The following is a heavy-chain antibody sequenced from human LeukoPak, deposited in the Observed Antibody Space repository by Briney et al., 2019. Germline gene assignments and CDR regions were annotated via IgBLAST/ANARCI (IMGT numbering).Heavy chain of an antibody. CDR2: ISYDGSNK. V-gene: IGHV3-30*18. J-gene: IGHJ6*02. Sequence: GGSLRLSCAASGFTFSSYGMHWVRQAPGKGLEWVAVISYDGSNKYYADSVKGRFTISRDNSKNTLYLQMNSLRAEDTAVYYCAKEIAAAGYYYYYGMDVWGQETTVTVSS. D-gene: IGHD6-13*01. CDR1: GFTFSSYG. CDR3: AKEIAAAGYYYYYGMDV.